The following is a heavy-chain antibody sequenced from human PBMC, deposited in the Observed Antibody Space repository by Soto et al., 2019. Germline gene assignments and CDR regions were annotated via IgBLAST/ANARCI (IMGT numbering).Heavy chain of an antibody. CDR3: ARGRLFDP. CDR1: GGTFNTDG. CDR2: IVPASNIT. D-gene: IGHD5-12*01. V-gene: IGHV1-69*17. J-gene: IGHJ5*02. Sequence: SVKVSCKALGGTFNTDGITWMRQAPGQGLEGVGGIVPASNITTYAQKLKGRLTITADTATNTAYMELDSLTSEDTAVYFCARGRLFDPWG.